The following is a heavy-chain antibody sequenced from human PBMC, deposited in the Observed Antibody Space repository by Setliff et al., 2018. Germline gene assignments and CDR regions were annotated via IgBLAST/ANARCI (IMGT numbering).Heavy chain of an antibody. CDR3: ARHYGGGYKHFDY. Sequence: SETLSLTCSVSGGSISSYYWSWIRQPPGKGLEWIGNIHTSGTNYNPSLKSRLTISVDTSKNLFSLKLSSVTTADTAVYYCARHYGGGYKHFDYWGQGTLVTVSS. CDR2: IHTSGT. V-gene: IGHV4-4*08. D-gene: IGHD5-12*01. J-gene: IGHJ4*02. CDR1: GGSISSYY.